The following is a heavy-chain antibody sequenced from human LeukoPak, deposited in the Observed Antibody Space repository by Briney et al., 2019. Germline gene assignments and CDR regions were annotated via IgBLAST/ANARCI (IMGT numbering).Heavy chain of an antibody. J-gene: IGHJ4*02. CDR1: GYTFTGYY. CDR3: ARDLRGHCSGGSCYDRYYFDY. CDR2: INPNSGGT. Sequence: ASVKVSCKASGYTFTGYYMHWVRQAPGQGLEWMGWINPNSGGTNYAQKFQGRVTMTRDTSISTAYMELSRLRSDDTAVYYCARDLRGHCSGGSCYDRYYFDYWGQGTLVTVSS. D-gene: IGHD2-15*01. V-gene: IGHV1-2*02.